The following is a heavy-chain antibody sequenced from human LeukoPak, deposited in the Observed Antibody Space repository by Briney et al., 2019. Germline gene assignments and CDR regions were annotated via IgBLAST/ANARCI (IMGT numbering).Heavy chain of an antibody. J-gene: IGHJ6*03. V-gene: IGHV1-2*02. CDR1: GYTFTGYY. CDR2: INPNSGGT. CDR3: ARDGRRGYYDILTGYYRRWDGYYYMDV. D-gene: IGHD3-9*01. Sequence: ASVKVSCKASGYTFTGYYMHWVRQAPGQGLEWMGWINPNSGGTNYAQKFQGRVTMTRDTSISTAYMELSRLRSDDTAVYYCARDGRRGYYDILTGYYRRWDGYYYMDVWGEGTTVTISS.